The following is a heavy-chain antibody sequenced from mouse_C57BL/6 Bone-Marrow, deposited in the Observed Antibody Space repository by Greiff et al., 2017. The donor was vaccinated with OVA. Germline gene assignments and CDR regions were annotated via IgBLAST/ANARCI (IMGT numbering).Heavy chain of an antibody. CDR1: GYSFTGYY. D-gene: IGHD1-1*02. V-gene: IGHV1-42*01. CDR2: INPSTGGT. J-gene: IGHJ2*01. Sequence: VQLKESGPELVKPGASVKISCKASGYSFTGYYMNWVKQSPEKSLEWIGEINPSTGGTTYNQKFKANATLTVDKSSSTAYMQLKSLTSEDSAVYYCARWWGGDDCWGQGTTLTVSS. CDR3: ARWWGGDDC.